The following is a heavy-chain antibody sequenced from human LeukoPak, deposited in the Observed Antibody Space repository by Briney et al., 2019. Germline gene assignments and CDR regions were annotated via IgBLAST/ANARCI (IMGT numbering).Heavy chain of an antibody. D-gene: IGHD3-10*01. CDR1: GFTFSSYG. CDR2: IWYDGSNK. J-gene: IGHJ6*03. CDR3: ARGVLGSGSSPFDYYYYMDV. V-gene: IGHV3-33*01. Sequence: GGSLRLSCAASGFTFSSYGMHWVRQAPGKGLEWVAVIWYDGSNKYYADSVKGRFTISRDNSKNTLYLQMNSLRAEDTAVYYCARGVLGSGSSPFDYYYYMDVWGKGTTVTVSS.